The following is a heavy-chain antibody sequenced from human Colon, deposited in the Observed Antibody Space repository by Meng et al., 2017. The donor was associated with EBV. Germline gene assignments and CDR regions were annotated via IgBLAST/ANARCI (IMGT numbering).Heavy chain of an antibody. CDR2: IYHSGST. CDR3: ARRRGGSGRDC. CDR1: GCSICSKGYY. V-gene: IGHV4-39*01. D-gene: IGHD3-10*01. J-gene: IGHJ4*02. Sequence: QLQESRPCLVKPSETLSLTGTVSGCSICSKGYYWDWVRQPPGKGLEWIGAIYHSGSTSYTPSLQNRVTMFVDTSKNQFSLMLTSVTATDTAVYYCARRRGGSGRDCWGQGTLVTVSS.